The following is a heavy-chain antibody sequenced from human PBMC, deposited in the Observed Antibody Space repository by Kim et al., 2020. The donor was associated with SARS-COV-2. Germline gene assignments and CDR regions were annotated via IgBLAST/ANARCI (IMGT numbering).Heavy chain of an antibody. CDR3: ARLGNWGPHYFYYYIDV. V-gene: IGHV4-4*09. CDR2: IHSSGRF. D-gene: IGHD7-27*01. J-gene: IGHJ6*03. CDR1: GGSINGYY. Sequence: SETLSLTCAVSGGSINGYYWSWIRQPPGKGLEWIGYIHSSGRFSYSPSLKSRVTMSVDMSKNQFSLNLSSVTAADTAVYFCARLGNWGPHYFYYYIDVWGKGNTVTVSS.